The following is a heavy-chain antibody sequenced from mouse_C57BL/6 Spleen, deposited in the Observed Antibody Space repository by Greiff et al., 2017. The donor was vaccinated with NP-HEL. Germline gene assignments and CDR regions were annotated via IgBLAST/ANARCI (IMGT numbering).Heavy chain of an antibody. CDR2: INPSTGGT. V-gene: IGHV1-42*01. Sequence: EVQLVESGPELVKPGASVKISCKASGYSFTGYYMNWVKQSPEKSLEWIGEINPSTGGTTYNQKFKAKATLTVDKSSSTAYMQLKSLTSEDSAVYYCARGRGTTTVAFDYWGQGTTLTVSS. J-gene: IGHJ2*01. D-gene: IGHD1-1*01. CDR3: ARGRGTTTVAFDY. CDR1: GYSFTGYY.